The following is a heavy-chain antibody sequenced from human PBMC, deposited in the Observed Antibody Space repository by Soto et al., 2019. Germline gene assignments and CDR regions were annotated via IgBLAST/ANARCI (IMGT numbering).Heavy chain of an antibody. CDR3: AKGGSSSARYFDT. CDR1: GFTFSGYG. CDR2: VSFEGSNR. Sequence: QVQVVESGGGVVQPGRSLRVSCVASGFTFSGYGMHWVRQAPGKGLEWVAIVSFEGSNRYYADSVKGRFTVSRDNSRNTLSLQMNSLTPDDTAVYYCAKGGSSSARYFDTWGQGTLVTVSS. J-gene: IGHJ5*02. V-gene: IGHV3-30*18. D-gene: IGHD6-6*01.